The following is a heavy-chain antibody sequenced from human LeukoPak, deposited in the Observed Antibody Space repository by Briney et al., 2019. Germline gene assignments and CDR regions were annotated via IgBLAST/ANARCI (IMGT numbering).Heavy chain of an antibody. CDR3: AGSGWQVYLDY. V-gene: IGHV3-7*01. CDR1: GFTFTTFW. Sequence: GGSLRLSCAAAGFTFTTFWMSWVRQAPGKGLEWVANIKQDGSERYYVDSVKGRFTISRGNAKNSLYLQMNSLRAEDTGVYYCAGSGWQVYLDYWGQGALVTVSS. J-gene: IGHJ4*02. D-gene: IGHD6-19*01. CDR2: IKQDGSER.